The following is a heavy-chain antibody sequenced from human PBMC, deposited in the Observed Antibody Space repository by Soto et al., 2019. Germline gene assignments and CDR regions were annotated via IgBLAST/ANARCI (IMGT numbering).Heavy chain of an antibody. CDR1: GFTFSSYD. D-gene: IGHD6-13*01. Sequence: GGSLRLSCAASGFTFSSYDMHWVRQATGKGLEWVSAIGTAGDTYYPGSVKGRFTISRENAKNSLYLQMNSLRAGDTAVYYCARSASSSSPDYMDVWGKGTTVTVSS. J-gene: IGHJ6*03. V-gene: IGHV3-13*01. CDR2: IGTAGDT. CDR3: ARSASSSSPDYMDV.